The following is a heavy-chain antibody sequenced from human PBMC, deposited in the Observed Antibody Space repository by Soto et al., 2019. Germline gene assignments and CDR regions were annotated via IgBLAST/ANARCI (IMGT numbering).Heavy chain of an antibody. J-gene: IGHJ4*02. CDR2: SYYSGST. V-gene: IGHV4-59*01. Sequence: SETLSLTCTVSGGSISSDYWSWSRHPPRKGQEWVGNSYYSGSTNYNPSLKSRVTISVDTSKNQFSLKLSSVSAADTAVYYCETEGGYCGYDYDFDYWGQGTLVTVSS. CDR1: GGSISSDY. CDR3: ETEGGYCGYDYDFDY. D-gene: IGHD5-12*01.